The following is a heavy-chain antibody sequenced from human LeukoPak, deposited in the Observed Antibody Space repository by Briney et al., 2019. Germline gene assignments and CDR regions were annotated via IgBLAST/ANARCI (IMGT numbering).Heavy chain of an antibody. J-gene: IGHJ2*01. D-gene: IGHD2-2*01. Sequence: LPGGSLRLSCAASGFTFSSYSMNWVRQAPGKGLEWVSYISSSSSTIYHADSVKGRFTISRDNAKNSLYLQMNSLRAEDTAVYYCARDIVVVPAATNNRDYWYFDLWGRGTLVTVSS. CDR1: GFTFSSYS. CDR2: ISSSSSTI. CDR3: ARDIVVVPAATNNRDYWYFDL. V-gene: IGHV3-48*01.